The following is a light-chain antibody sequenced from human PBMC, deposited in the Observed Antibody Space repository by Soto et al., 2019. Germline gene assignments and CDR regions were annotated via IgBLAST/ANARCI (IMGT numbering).Light chain of an antibody. J-gene: IGLJ2*01. CDR1: SGDIGKYNL. CDR3: CSYAGRARVI. V-gene: IGLV2-23*01. Sequence: QSVLTQPASVSGSPGQSITISCTGTSGDIGKYNLISWYQHHPGKAPKVIIFEATKRPSDISGRFSASKSGNTASLTSSGLLAEDEADYYCCSYAGRARVIFGGGTKLTVL. CDR2: EAT.